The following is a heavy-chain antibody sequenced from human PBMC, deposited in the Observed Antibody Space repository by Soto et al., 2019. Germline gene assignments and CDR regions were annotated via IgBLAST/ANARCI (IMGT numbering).Heavy chain of an antibody. D-gene: IGHD3-9*01. V-gene: IGHV3-30-3*01. CDR1: GFTFSSYA. Sequence: PGGSLRLSCAASGFTFSSYAMHWVRQAPGKGLEWVAVISYDGSNKYYADSVKGRFTISRDNSKNTLYLQMNSLRAEDTAVYYCARKSYDMGAFDIWGQGTMVTVSS. CDR3: ARKSYDMGAFDI. J-gene: IGHJ3*02. CDR2: ISYDGSNK.